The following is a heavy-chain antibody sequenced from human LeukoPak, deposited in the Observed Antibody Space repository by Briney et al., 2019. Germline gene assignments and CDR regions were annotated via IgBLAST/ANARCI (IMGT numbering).Heavy chain of an antibody. D-gene: IGHD2-8*02. CDR1: GYTFTNYY. CDR3: AREESGGYFDY. Sequence: ASVKVSFKASGYTFTNYYMHWVRQAPGQGLEWMGLINPTGTGTNYAQKFRGRVTLTRDTSTTTVYMELSSLRSEDTAVYYCAREESGGYFDYWGQGTPVTVSS. CDR2: INPTGTGT. J-gene: IGHJ4*02. V-gene: IGHV1-46*01.